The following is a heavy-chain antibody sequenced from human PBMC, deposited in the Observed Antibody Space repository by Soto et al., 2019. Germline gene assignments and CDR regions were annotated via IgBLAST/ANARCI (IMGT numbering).Heavy chain of an antibody. J-gene: IGHJ3*02. CDR3: AKDIVVVVAATPRAFDI. D-gene: IGHD2-15*01. CDR2: ISGNGGYT. V-gene: IGHV3-23*01. Sequence: DVQLLESGGGLVQPGGSLRLSCAASGFTFTSYAMSWVRQAPGKELEWVSTISGNGGYTYYADSVKARFTISRDNSKNTLYLQMTGLRAEDTAVYYCAKDIVVVVAATPRAFDIWGQGTMVTVSS. CDR1: GFTFTSYA.